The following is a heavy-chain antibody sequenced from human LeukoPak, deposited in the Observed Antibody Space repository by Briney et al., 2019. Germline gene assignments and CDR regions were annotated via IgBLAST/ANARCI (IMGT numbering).Heavy chain of an antibody. CDR2: TSAYSDNT. V-gene: IGHV1-18*01. CDR3: AKHQTSMVRGVIISFAFET. CDR1: GNTFSTYG. Sequence: ASVKVSCKLPGNTFSTYGVSWVRQAPGQGLEWLGRTSAYSDNTNYARKVQGRVTITADTNTRTAYMDMRSLRSDDTAVYYCAKHQTSMVRGVIISFAFETWGQGTIITVSS. D-gene: IGHD3-10*01. J-gene: IGHJ3*02.